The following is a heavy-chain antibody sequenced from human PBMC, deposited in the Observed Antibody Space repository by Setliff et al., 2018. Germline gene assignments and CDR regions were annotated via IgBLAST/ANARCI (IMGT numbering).Heavy chain of an antibody. J-gene: IGHJ6*03. CDR1: GDPFNAYG. CDR3: ARGPSPTVTPSRLIYFYHMDV. V-gene: IGHV1-69*10. D-gene: IGHD4-17*01. Sequence: ASVKVSCKASGDPFNAYGVSWVRQAPGQGLEWMGAIIPVLGMTDYAQKFQGRLTITADQSTTTVYMELSSLRFDDAALYYCARGPSPTVTPSRLIYFYHMDVWGTGTTVTVSS. CDR2: IIPVLGMT.